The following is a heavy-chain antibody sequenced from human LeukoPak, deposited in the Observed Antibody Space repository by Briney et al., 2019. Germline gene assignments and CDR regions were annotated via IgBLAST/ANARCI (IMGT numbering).Heavy chain of an antibody. D-gene: IGHD3-10*01. Sequence: ASVKVSCKASGYSFTSYSINWARQAPGQGPELMGWINTYTGNPTYAQGFTGRFVFSFDTSVTTAYLQITGLKAEDTAVYYCARDSGSGLNWFDPWGQGTQVTVSS. CDR1: GYSFTSYS. J-gene: IGHJ5*02. CDR3: ARDSGSGLNWFDP. V-gene: IGHV7-4-1*02. CDR2: INTYTGNP.